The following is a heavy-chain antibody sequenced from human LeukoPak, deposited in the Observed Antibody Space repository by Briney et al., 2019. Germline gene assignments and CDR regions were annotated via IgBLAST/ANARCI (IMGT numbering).Heavy chain of an antibody. CDR3: AKDHRLIVVAYAFDI. V-gene: IGHV3-43*02. D-gene: IGHD3-22*01. CDR1: GFTFDDYA. Sequence: PGGSLRLSCAASGFTFDDYAMHWVRQAPGKGVEWVSLISGHGGNTYYADSVKGRFTISRDNSRNSLYLQMNSPRTEDTALYYCAKDHRLIVVAYAFDIWGQGTMVTVSS. J-gene: IGHJ3*02. CDR2: ISGHGGNT.